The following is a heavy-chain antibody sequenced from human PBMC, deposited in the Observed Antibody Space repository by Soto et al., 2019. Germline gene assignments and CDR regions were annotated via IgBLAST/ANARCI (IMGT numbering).Heavy chain of an antibody. D-gene: IGHD3-3*01. CDR2: IYYSGST. CDR3: ARFVYTNSKRFLARWFDP. V-gene: IGHV4-30-4*01. Sequence: SETLSLTCSVSGGSISSGDYYWNWIRQPPGKGLEWIGHIYYSGSTYYNPSLKSRVTISVDTSKNQFSLKLSSVTAADTAVYYCARFVYTNSKRFLARWFDPWGQGTLVTVSS. J-gene: IGHJ5*02. CDR1: GGSISSGDYY.